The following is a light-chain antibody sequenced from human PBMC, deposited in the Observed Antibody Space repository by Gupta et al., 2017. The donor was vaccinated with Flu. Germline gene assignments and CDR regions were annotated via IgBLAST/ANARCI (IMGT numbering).Light chain of an antibody. CDR3: RQCTHWL. Sequence: DVVMTQSPLSLPVTLGQTSSISCRSSQSLVYSDGNTYLNWLQQRPDQSPRRLSYKWHNRDSGGIDSCSGSGSVTDFTLKSRGAEDEDVVSYDARQCTHWLVGQGTKVEIK. V-gene: IGKV2-30*01. CDR1: QSLVYSDGNTY. J-gene: IGKJ1*01. CDR2: KWH.